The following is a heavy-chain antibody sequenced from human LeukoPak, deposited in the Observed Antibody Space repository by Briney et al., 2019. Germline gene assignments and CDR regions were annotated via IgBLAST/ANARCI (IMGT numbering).Heavy chain of an antibody. J-gene: IGHJ4*02. CDR2: IYYSGST. Sequence: SETLSLTCTVSGGSISSYYWSWIRQPPGKGLEWIGYIYYSGSTNYNPSLKSRVTISVDTSKNQFSLKLSSVTAADTAVYYCARDGGDRGSYSFDYWGQGTLVTVSS. CDR3: ARDGGDRGSYSFDY. CDR1: GGSISSYY. D-gene: IGHD1-26*01. V-gene: IGHV4-59*01.